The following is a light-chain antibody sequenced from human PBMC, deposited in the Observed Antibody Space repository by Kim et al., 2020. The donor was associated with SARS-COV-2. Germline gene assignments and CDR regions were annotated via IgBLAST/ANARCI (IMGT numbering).Light chain of an antibody. CDR1: QSVSSGY. Sequence: LSPGESANLSCRASQSVSSGYLNWYQQKPGQPPRLLIYGVSTRATGIPDRFSGSGSGTDFTLTISRLEPEDFAVYYCQQYGRAPYTFGQGTKLEI. J-gene: IGKJ2*01. CDR2: GVS. V-gene: IGKV3-20*01. CDR3: QQYGRAPYT.